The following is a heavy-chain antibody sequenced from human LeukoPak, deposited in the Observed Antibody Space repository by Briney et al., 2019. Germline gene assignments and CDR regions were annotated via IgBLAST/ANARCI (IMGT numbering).Heavy chain of an antibody. CDR1: GGSFSGYY. V-gene: IGHV4-34*01. Sequence: SETLSLTCAVYGGSFSGYYWSWIRQPPGKGLEWIGEINHSGSTNYNPSLKSRVTISVDTSKNQFSLKLSSVTAAGTAVYYCARVREDYYDSSGYRRPPAPKYFDYWGQGTLVTVSS. CDR3: ARVREDYYDSSGYRRPPAPKYFDY. J-gene: IGHJ4*02. D-gene: IGHD3-22*01. CDR2: INHSGST.